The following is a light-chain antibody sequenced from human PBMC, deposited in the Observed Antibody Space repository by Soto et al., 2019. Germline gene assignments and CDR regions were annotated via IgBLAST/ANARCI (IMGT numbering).Light chain of an antibody. CDR3: SSYTTSNTRQIV. CDR2: DVS. Sequence: QSVLTQPASVSGSPGQSITISCTGTSSDVGGYNYVSWYQQHPGKAPKFIIYDVSNRPSGVSNRFSGSKSGNTASLTISGLQAEHDADYYSSSYTTSNTRQIVFGTGTKLTVL. V-gene: IGLV2-14*01. J-gene: IGLJ1*01. CDR1: SSDVGGYNY.